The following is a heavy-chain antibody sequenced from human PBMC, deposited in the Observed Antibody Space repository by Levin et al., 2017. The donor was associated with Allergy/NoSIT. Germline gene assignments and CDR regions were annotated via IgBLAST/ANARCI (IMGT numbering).Heavy chain of an antibody. CDR1: GFTFSSYS. D-gene: IGHD3-10*01. V-gene: IGHV3-48*02. CDR3: ARDGSGSYYHRGVDAFDS. CDR2: ISISSSTI. Sequence: GGSLRLSCAASGFTFSSYSLNWVLQAPGKGLEWVSYISISSSTIYYADSVKGRFTISRDNAKNSLYLKMNSLRDEDTAVYYCARDGSGSYYHRGVDAFDSWGQGTMVTVSS. J-gene: IGHJ3*02.